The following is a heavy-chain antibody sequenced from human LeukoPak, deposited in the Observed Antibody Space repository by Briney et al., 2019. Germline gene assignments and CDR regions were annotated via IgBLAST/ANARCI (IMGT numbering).Heavy chain of an antibody. J-gene: IGHJ6*03. D-gene: IGHD5-12*01. CDR3: ARSLRSHYYYMDV. Sequence: ASVKVSCKASGYTFTSYYMHWVRQAPGQGLEWMGIINPSGGSTSYAQKFQGRVTMTRDMSTSTVYMELSSLRSEDTAVYYCARSLRSHYYYMDVWGKGTTVTVSS. CDR2: INPSGGST. V-gene: IGHV1-46*01. CDR1: GYTFTSYY.